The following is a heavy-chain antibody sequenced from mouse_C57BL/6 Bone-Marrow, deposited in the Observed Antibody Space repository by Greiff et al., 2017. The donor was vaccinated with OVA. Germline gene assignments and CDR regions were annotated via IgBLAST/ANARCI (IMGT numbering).Heavy chain of an antibody. J-gene: IGHJ2*01. V-gene: IGHV5-17*01. D-gene: IGHD4-1*01. CDR2: ISSGSSTI. CDR1: GFTFSDYG. CDR3: AKGKLGFDY. Sequence: EVHLVESGGGLVKPGGSLKLSCAASGFTFSDYGMHWVRQAPEKGLQWVAYISSGSSTIYYADTVKGRFTISRDNAKNTLCVQMTRLRSEDTAMYYCAKGKLGFDYWGQGTTLTVSS.